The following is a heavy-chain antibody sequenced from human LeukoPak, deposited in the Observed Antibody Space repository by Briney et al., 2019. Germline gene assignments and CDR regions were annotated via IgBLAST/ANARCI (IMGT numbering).Heavy chain of an antibody. CDR2: IKQDGSEK. Sequence: GGSLRLSCAASGFTFSSYWLSWVRQAPGRGLEWVANIKQDGSEKYSVDSVKGRFTISRDNAKNSLYLQMNSLRTEDTAVYYCARDVRRSVTSYFYYYMDVWGKGTTVTVSS. CDR3: ARDVRRSVTSYFYYYMDV. D-gene: IGHD5-18*01. V-gene: IGHV3-7*01. CDR1: GFTFSSYW. J-gene: IGHJ6*03.